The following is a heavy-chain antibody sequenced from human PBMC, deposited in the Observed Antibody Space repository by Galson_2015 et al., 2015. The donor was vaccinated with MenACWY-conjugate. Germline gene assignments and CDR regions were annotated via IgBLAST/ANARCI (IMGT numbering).Heavy chain of an antibody. CDR3: ARKGPNGRPPDGSDI. V-gene: IGHV3-74*01. D-gene: IGHD2-8*01. Sequence: SLRLSCAASGFSFSSYWMHWVRQLPGKGPVWVSRINSDGSSTSYADSVKGRFTISRDNAKNTLYLQMSSLRAEDTAVYYCARKGPNGRPPDGSDIWGQGTMVPVSS. J-gene: IGHJ3*02. CDR2: INSDGSST. CDR1: GFSFSSYW.